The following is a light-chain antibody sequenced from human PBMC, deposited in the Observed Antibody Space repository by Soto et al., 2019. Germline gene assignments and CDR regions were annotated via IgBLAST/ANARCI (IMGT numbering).Light chain of an antibody. CDR1: QSVSGSY. J-gene: IGKJ1*01. V-gene: IGKV3-20*01. CDR3: QKYGSSPRT. CDR2: GAY. Sequence: IVWTQSPGTLSLSPGDRAILSCRASQSVSGSYLAWYQQKPGLAPRLLIYGAYIRATGIPDRFSGSGSGTDFTLTISRLEPEDFAVYYCQKYGSSPRTFGQGTKVQIK.